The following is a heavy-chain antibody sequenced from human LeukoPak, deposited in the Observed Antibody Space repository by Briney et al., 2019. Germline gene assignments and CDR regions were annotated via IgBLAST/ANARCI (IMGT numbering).Heavy chain of an antibody. CDR1: GGSFSGYY. D-gene: IGHD6-13*01. V-gene: IGHV4-34*01. CDR2: INHSGST. J-gene: IGHJ5*02. Sequence: ASETLSLTCAVYGGSFSGYYWSWIRQPPGKGLEWIGEINHSGSTNYNPSLKSRVTISVDTSKNQFSLKLSSVTAADTAVYYCASSSWPLNWFDPWGQGTLVTVSS. CDR3: ASSSWPLNWFDP.